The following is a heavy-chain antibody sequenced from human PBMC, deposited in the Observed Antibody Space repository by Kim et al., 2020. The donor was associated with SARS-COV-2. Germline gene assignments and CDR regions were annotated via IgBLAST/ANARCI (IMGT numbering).Heavy chain of an antibody. Sequence: SETLSLTCAVSGGSISSGGYSWGWIRQPPGKGLEWIGYFYHRGSTYYNPSLTTRVAISEDSSRNQFSLKVTSVTAADTAVYYCVRGDYYGPDAFDIWGQGTMVTVSS. V-gene: IGHV4-30-2*01. CDR2: FYHRGST. CDR3: VRGDYYGPDAFDI. J-gene: IGHJ3*02. CDR1: GGSISSGGYS. D-gene: IGHD3-10*01.